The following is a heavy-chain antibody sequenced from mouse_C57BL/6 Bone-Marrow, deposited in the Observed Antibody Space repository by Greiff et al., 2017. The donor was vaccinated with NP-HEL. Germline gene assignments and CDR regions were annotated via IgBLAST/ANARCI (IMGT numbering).Heavy chain of an antibody. V-gene: IGHV1-64*01. J-gene: IGHJ1*03. CDR1: GYTFTSYW. D-gene: IGHD2-3*01. CDR3: ADGDGYRVYFDV. CDR2: IHPNSGST. Sequence: VQLQQSGAELVKPGASVKLSCKASGYTFTSYWMHWVKQRPGQGLEWIGMIHPNSGSTNYNEKFKSKATLTVDKSSSTAYMQLSSLTSEDSAVDYCADGDGYRVYFDVWGTGTTVTGAS.